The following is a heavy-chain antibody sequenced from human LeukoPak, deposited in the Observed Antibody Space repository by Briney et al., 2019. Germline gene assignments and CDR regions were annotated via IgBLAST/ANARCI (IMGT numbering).Heavy chain of an antibody. J-gene: IGHJ4*02. CDR3: ATGAVDTGISYFSFDY. CDR2: IYSGGIT. Sequence: GGSLRLSCAASGFTVSSNYMSWVRLAPGKGLEWVSTIYSGGITYYADSVKGRFTISRHTSKNTLDLQMDSLRVEDTAVYYCATGAVDTGISYFSFDYWGQGTLVTVSS. D-gene: IGHD1-26*01. CDR1: GFTVSSNY. V-gene: IGHV3-53*04.